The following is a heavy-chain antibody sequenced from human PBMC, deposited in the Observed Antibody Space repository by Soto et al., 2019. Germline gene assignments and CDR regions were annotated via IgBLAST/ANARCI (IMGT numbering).Heavy chain of an antibody. J-gene: IGHJ4*02. V-gene: IGHV3-23*01. CDR2: ISDSGST. CDR3: AKDVGGHYCTPTSGLSFFHS. D-gene: IGHD2-8*01. CDR1: GFSFNNYA. Sequence: EVQLLESGGGLVQPGGSLRLSCAASGFSFNNYAMNWVRQAPGQGLEWVSTISDSGSTYYADSVKGRFTISRDNSKNTPYLQMKSLRAEDTSVYFCAKDVGGHYCTPTSGLSFFHSRGREILVNVSS.